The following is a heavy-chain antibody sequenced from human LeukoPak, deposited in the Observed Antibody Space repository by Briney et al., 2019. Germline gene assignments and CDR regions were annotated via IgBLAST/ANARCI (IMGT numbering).Heavy chain of an antibody. V-gene: IGHV3-23*01. CDR3: VKDDRSYYYYGMDV. J-gene: IGHJ6*02. D-gene: IGHD1-14*01. CDR1: GFTFSSYA. Sequence: GSLRLSCAASGFTFSSYAMSWVRQAPGKGLEWVSDISGSGGSTYYADSVKGRFTISRDNSKNTLYLQMKSLRAEDTAVYYCVKDDRSYYYYGMDVWGQGTTVTVSS. CDR2: ISGSGGST.